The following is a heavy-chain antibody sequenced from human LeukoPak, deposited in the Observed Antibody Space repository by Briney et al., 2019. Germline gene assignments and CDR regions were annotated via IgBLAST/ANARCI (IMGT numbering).Heavy chain of an antibody. CDR1: GYTFNPYA. CDR3: ATSPGIAAPSGYYFDH. Sequence: ASVKVSCKASGYTFNPYAMNWVRQAPGQGPEWMGWINTNTGNPTYAQGFPGRFVFSLDTSVSTAYLQISSLKAEDTAVYYCATSPGIAAPSGYYFDHWGQGTLVTVSS. V-gene: IGHV7-4-1*02. D-gene: IGHD6-13*01. CDR2: INTNTGNP. J-gene: IGHJ4*02.